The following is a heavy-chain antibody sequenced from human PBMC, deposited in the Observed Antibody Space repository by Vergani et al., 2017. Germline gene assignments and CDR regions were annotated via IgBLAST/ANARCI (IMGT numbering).Heavy chain of an antibody. CDR2: IIPILGIA. V-gene: IGHV1-69*08. CDR1: GGTFSSYT. D-gene: IGHD1-1*01. CDR3: ARDYGNWNDVRCAFDI. J-gene: IGHJ3*02. Sequence: QVQLVQSGAEVKKPGSSVKVSCKASGGTFSSYTISWVRQAPGQGLEWMGRIIPILGIANYAQKFQGRVTITADKSTSTAYMELSSLRSEDTAVYYCARDYGNWNDVRCAFDIWGQGTMVTVSS.